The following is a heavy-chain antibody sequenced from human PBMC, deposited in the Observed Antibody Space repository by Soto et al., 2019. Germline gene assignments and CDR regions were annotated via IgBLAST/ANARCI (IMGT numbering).Heavy chain of an antibody. D-gene: IGHD3-10*01. CDR3: ATHEHLLWPLDS. J-gene: IGHJ4*02. V-gene: IGHV4-61*01. CDR1: GGSVRSGSCY. CDR2: IYYSGST. Sequence: PSETQSLTCTVSGGSVRSGSCYWSWIRQPPGKGLEWIGYIYYSGSTNYNPSLKSRVTISVDTSKNQFSLRLISVTAADTAVYYCATHEHLLWPLDSWGQGTLVTVSS.